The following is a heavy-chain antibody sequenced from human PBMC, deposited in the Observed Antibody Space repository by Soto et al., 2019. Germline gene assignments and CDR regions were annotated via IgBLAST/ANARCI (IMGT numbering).Heavy chain of an antibody. J-gene: IGHJ4*02. Sequence: GGSLRLSCAASGFTFSSYAMSWVRQAPGKGLEWVSAISGSGGSTYYADSVKGRFTISRDNSKNTLYLQMNSLRAEDTAVYYCAKVGYYDFWSCYYRQEYHYDYWGQGTLVTVSS. D-gene: IGHD3-3*01. V-gene: IGHV3-23*01. CDR2: ISGSGGST. CDR3: AKVGYYDFWSCYYRQEYHYDY. CDR1: GFTFSSYA.